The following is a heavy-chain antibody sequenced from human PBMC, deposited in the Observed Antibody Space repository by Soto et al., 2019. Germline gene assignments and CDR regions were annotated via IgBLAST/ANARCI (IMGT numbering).Heavy chain of an antibody. Sequence: GWSLRLSCAASGFTFSSYEMNWVRQAPGKGLEWVSYISSSGSTIYYADSVKGRFTISRDNAKNSLYLQMNSLRAEDTAVYYCAGALTYYHYVWGSYRSGYYCGMDVWGQGTTVTVSS. CDR3: AGALTYYHYVWGSYRSGYYCGMDV. CDR2: ISSSGSTI. D-gene: IGHD3-16*02. V-gene: IGHV3-48*03. CDR1: GFTFSSYE. J-gene: IGHJ6*02.